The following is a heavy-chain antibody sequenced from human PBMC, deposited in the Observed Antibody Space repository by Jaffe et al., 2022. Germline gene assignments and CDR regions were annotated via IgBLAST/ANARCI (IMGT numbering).Heavy chain of an antibody. CDR1: GFTFSSYA. CDR2: ISGSGGST. Sequence: EVQLLESGGGLVQPGGSLRLSCAASGFTFSSYAMSWVRQAPGKGLEWVSAISGSGGSTYYADSVKGRFTISRDNSKNTLYLQMNSLRAEDTAVYYCAKDGGRTRSCDWNYGCWFDPWGQGTLVTVSS. D-gene: IGHD1-7*01. V-gene: IGHV3-23*01. J-gene: IGHJ5*02. CDR3: AKDGGRTRSCDWNYGCWFDP.